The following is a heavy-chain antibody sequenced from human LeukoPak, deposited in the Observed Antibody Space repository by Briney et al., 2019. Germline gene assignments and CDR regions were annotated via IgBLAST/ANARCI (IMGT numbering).Heavy chain of an antibody. V-gene: IGHV3-30-3*01. CDR3: ARDGFGTIDY. Sequence: TGGSLRLSCAASGFTFSTYPMHWVRQAPGKGLEWVAVMSHDGSNIYYVDSVKGRFTISRDNSKNTLYLQMNSLRLEDTAVYYCARDGFGTIDYWGQGTLVTVSS. CDR1: GFTFSTYP. CDR2: MSHDGSNI. D-gene: IGHD3-10*01. J-gene: IGHJ4*02.